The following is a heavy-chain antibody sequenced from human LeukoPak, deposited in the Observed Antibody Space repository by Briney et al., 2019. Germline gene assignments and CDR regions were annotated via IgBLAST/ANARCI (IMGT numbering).Heavy chain of an antibody. J-gene: IGHJ4*02. CDR1: GFTFSSYA. Sequence: GGSLRLSCAASGFTFSSYAMHWVRQAPGKGLEWVAVISYDGSNKYYADSVKGRFTISRDNSKNTLYLQMNSLRAEDTAVYYCARKIGTYYYGSGSYTPDYWGQGTLVTVSS. V-gene: IGHV3-30-3*01. CDR3: ARKIGTYYYGSGSYTPDY. CDR2: ISYDGSNK. D-gene: IGHD3-10*01.